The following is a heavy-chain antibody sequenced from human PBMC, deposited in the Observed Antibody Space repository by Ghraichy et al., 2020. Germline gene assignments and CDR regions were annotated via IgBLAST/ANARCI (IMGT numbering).Heavy chain of an antibody. Sequence: GGSLRLSCAASGFTFSDHYMDWVRQAPGKGLEWVGRSRNKANSYSTEYAASVKGRFTVSRDDSETSVYLHMNSLRTEDTAVYYCARVGVGNTKDFDYWGQGTLVTVSS. V-gene: IGHV3-72*01. CDR3: ARVGVGNTKDFDY. D-gene: IGHD3-3*01. CDR1: GFTFSDHY. J-gene: IGHJ4*02. CDR2: SRNKANSYST.